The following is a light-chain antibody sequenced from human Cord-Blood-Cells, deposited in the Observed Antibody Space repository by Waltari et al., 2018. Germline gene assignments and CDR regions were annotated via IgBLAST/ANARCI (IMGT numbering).Light chain of an antibody. V-gene: IGKV1-39*01. J-gene: IGKJ4*01. CDR2: AAS. CDR3: QQSYSTPPLT. Sequence: DIQMTQSPSSLPASVGDRVTITCRASQSISSSLNWYQQKPGKAPKLLIYAASSLQSGVPSRFSGSGSGTDFTLTISSLQPEDFATYYCQQSYSTPPLTFGGGTKVEIK. CDR1: QSISSS.